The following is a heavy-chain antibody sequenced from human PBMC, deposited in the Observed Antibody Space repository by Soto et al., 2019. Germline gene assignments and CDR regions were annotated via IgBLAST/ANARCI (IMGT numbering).Heavy chain of an antibody. Sequence: QVQLQESGPGLVKPSETLSLTCTVSGGSVSSGSYYWSWIRQPPGKGLEWIGYIYYSGSTNYNPSLKSRVTISVDTSKNQFSLKLSSVTAADTAVYYCARGKYDYVRGSYRYSPYYFDYWGQGTLVTVSS. CDR3: ARGKYDYVRGSYRYSPYYFDY. D-gene: IGHD3-16*02. J-gene: IGHJ4*02. CDR1: GGSVSSGSYY. CDR2: IYYSGST. V-gene: IGHV4-61*01.